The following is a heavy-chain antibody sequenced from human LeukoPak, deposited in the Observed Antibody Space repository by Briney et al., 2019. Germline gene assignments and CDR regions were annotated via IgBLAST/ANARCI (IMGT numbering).Heavy chain of an antibody. CDR2: IYYSGST. J-gene: IGHJ4*02. V-gene: IGHV4-39*01. CDR1: GGSISSSSYY. D-gene: IGHD2-2*01. Sequence: SETLSLTCTVSGGSISSSSYYWGWIRQPPGKGLEWIGSIYYSGSTYYNPSLKSRVTISVDTSKNQFSLKLSSVTAADTAVYYCARHSFVVSYYFDYWGQGTLVTVSS. CDR3: ARHSFVVSYYFDY.